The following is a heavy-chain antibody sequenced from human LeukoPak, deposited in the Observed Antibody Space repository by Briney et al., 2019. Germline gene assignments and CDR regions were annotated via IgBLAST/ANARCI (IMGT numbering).Heavy chain of an antibody. Sequence: GASVKVSCKASGYTFTGYYMHWVRQAPGQGLEWMGWINPNSGGTNYAQKFQGRVTMTRDTSISTAYMELSRLRSDDTAVYYCARERKLGYSGSGSYFANWFDPWGQGTLVTVSS. CDR2: INPNSGGT. J-gene: IGHJ5*02. V-gene: IGHV1-2*02. D-gene: IGHD3-10*01. CDR3: ARERKLGYSGSGSYFANWFDP. CDR1: GYTFTGYY.